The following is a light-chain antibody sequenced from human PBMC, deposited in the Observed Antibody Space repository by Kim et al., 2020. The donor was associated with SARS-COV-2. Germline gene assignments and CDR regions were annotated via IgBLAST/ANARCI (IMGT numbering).Light chain of an antibody. CDR3: NSRDNNDNVL. Sequence: VALGQTVRITCQGDSLRTYYTTWFQQKPGQAPIVVFYGKNNRPAGIPDRFSGSSSGNTASLTITATQAGDEADYYCNSRDNNDNVLFGGGTRLTVL. J-gene: IGLJ2*01. CDR2: GKN. V-gene: IGLV3-19*01. CDR1: SLRTYY.